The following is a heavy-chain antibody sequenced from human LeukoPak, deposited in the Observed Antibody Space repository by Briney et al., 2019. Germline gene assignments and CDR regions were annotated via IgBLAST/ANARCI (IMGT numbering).Heavy chain of an antibody. CDR1: VFTFRSYS. CDR3: ARRIAVAGTRYFQH. V-gene: IGHV3-21*01. Sequence: GGPLRLSCAASVFTFRSYSMNGLRHAPGKGREGVSSISSSSSYIYYADSVKGRFTISRDNAKNSLYLQMNSLRAEDTAVYYCARRIAVAGTRYFQHWGQGTLVTVSS. CDR2: ISSSSSYI. J-gene: IGHJ1*01. D-gene: IGHD6-19*01.